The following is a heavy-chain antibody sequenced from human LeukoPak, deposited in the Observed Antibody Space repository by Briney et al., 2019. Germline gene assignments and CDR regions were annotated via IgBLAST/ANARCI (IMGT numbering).Heavy chain of an antibody. V-gene: IGHV1-69*02. CDR1: GGTFSSYT. CDR2: IIPILGIA. J-gene: IGHJ4*02. Sequence: EASVKVSCKASGGTFSSYTISWVRQAPGQGLEWMGRIIPILGIANYAQKFQGRVTITADKSTSTAYMELSSLRSEDTAVYYCARVSTIFGVVNEYWGQGTLVTVSS. D-gene: IGHD3-3*01. CDR3: ARVSTIFGVVNEY.